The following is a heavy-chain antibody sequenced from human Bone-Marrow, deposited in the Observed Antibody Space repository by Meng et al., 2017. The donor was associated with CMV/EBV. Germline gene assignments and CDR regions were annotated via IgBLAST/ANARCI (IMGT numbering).Heavy chain of an antibody. D-gene: IGHD3-3*01. CDR3: ARGIKDYDFWPFDL. V-gene: IGHV4-61*01. CDR2: IYDSGST. J-gene: IGHJ2*01. CDR1: GGSVSSGSYH. Sequence: TLSLTCTVSGGSVSSGSYHWSWIRQPPGKGLEWIGFIYDSGSTNYNPSLKSRVTISKDTSKNQLSLKLTFVTAADTAVYYCARGIKDYDFWPFDLWGRGTQVTVSS.